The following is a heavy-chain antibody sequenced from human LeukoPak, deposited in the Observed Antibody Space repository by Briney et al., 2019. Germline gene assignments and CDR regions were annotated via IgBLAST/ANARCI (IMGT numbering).Heavy chain of an antibody. Sequence: SVKVSCKASGGIISTYGIAWVRQAPGQGLEWMGGIVPPFGRVNYAQKFRGRVTMTTDESSSTVYMELTSLISGDTAVYYCARDFSHAGLDFWGQGALVSVSS. CDR1: GGIISTYG. D-gene: IGHD1-1*01. V-gene: IGHV1-69*05. J-gene: IGHJ4*02. CDR3: ARDFSHAGLDF. CDR2: IVPPFGRV.